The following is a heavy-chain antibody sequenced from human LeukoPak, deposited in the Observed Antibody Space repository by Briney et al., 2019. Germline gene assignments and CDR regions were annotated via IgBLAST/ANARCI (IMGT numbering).Heavy chain of an antibody. CDR3: ARDRRYYDSSGRTDY. D-gene: IGHD3-22*01. J-gene: IGHJ4*02. Sequence: GASVKVSCKASGYTFTSYGISWVRQAPGQGLEWMGWISAYNGNTNYAQKLQGRVTMTTDTSTSTAYMELRSLRSDDTAVYYCARDRRYYDSSGRTDYWGQGTLVTVSS. CDR1: GYTFTSYG. V-gene: IGHV1-18*01. CDR2: ISAYNGNT.